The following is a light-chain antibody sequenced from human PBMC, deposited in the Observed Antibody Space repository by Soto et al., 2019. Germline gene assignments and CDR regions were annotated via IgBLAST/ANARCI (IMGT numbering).Light chain of an antibody. V-gene: IGKV3-20*01. J-gene: IGKJ2*01. CDR2: GAS. CDR1: QSVSSSY. Sequence: EIGVTQSPGTLSLAPGERATLSCRASQSVSSSYLAWYQQKPGQAPRLLIYGASSRATGIPDRFSGSGSGTHFTITISRLEPDDFGVYCGQQYGSSPLYTFGQGTKLEIK. CDR3: QQYGSSPLYT.